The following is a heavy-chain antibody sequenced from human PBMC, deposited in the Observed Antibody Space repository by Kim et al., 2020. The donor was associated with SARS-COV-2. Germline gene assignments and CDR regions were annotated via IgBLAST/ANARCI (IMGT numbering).Heavy chain of an antibody. Sequence: SETLSLTCTVSGGSLRGVFWTWIRQPPGKGLQWIGEVTNTGRPHYDASLSSRVTISSDTSENQLSLRLSAVTAADTGVYYCAGGFRDAWEVAYAWGQGPLVTVSP. CDR1: GGSLRGVF. CDR2: VTNTGRP. CDR3: AGGFRDAWEVAYA. D-gene: IGHD1-26*01. J-gene: IGHJ5*02. V-gene: IGHV4-34*01.